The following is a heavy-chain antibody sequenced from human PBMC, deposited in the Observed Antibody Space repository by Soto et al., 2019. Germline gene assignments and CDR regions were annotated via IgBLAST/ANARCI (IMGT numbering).Heavy chain of an antibody. Sequence: QVQLQESGPGLVKPSETLSLTCAVSGDSISSRNWWSWVRQTPGKGLEYIGEIHHSGSTNYNPSLKSRVTMSVDKSKNQFSLNLNSVTAADTAIYYCARQKLEMMYVGWFDPWGQGTLVTVSS. D-gene: IGHD2-8*01. V-gene: IGHV4-4*02. CDR1: GDSISSRNW. CDR3: ARQKLEMMYVGWFDP. CDR2: IHHSGST. J-gene: IGHJ5*02.